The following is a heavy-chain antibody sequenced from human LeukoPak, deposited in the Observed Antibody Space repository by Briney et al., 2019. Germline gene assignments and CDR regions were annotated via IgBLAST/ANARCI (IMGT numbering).Heavy chain of an antibody. Sequence: GASVKVSCKASGYTFTSYDINWVRQATGQGLEWMGWMNPNSGNTGYAQKFQGRVTMTRNTSISTAYMELSSLRSEDTAVYYCASGSGPTYYYDSSGYPHPFDIWGQGTMVTVSS. D-gene: IGHD3-22*01. CDR2: MNPNSGNT. CDR1: GYTFTSYD. J-gene: IGHJ3*02. V-gene: IGHV1-8*01. CDR3: ASGSGPTYYYDSSGYPHPFDI.